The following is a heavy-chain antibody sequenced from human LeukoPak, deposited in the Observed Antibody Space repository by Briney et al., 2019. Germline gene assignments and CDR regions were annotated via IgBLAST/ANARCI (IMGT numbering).Heavy chain of an antibody. J-gene: IGHJ4*02. CDR3: ATLSIVGATDFDY. CDR2: IYHSGST. D-gene: IGHD1-26*01. Sequence: SETLSLTCAVSGYSISSGYYGGWIRQPPGKGLEWIGSIYHSGSTYYNPSLKSRVTISVDTSKNQFSLKLSSVTAADTAVYYCATLSIVGATDFDYWGQGTLVTVSS. CDR1: GYSISSGYY. V-gene: IGHV4-38-2*01.